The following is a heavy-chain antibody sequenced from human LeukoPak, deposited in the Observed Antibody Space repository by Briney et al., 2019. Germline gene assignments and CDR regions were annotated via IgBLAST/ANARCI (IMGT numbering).Heavy chain of an antibody. J-gene: IGHJ4*02. D-gene: IGHD3-22*01. CDR2: INPNSGGT. V-gene: IGHV1-2*02. CDR1: GYTFTGYY. CDR3: ATERLDSSGYYVLNY. Sequence: ASVKVSCKASGYTFTGYYMHWVRQAPGQGLEWVGWINPNSGGTNYAQKFRGRVTMTRDTSISTAYMELSRLRSDDTAVYYCATERLDSSGYYVLNYWGQGTLVTVSS.